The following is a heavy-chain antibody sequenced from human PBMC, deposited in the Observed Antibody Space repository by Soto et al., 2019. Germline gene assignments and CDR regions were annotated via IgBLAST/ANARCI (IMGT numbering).Heavy chain of an antibody. J-gene: IGHJ3*02. D-gene: IGHD2-15*01. CDR3: AREYCSGGSGYSVNAFDI. Sequence: GASVKVSCKASGYTFTSYGISWVRQAPGQGLEWMGWISAYNGNTNYAQKLQGRVTMTTDTSTSTAYMELRSLRSDDTAVYYCAREYCSGGSGYSVNAFDIWGQGTLVTVS. CDR2: ISAYNGNT. V-gene: IGHV1-18*01. CDR1: GYTFTSYG.